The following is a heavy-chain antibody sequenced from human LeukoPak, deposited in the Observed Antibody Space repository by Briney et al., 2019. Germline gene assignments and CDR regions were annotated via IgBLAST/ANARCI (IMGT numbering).Heavy chain of an antibody. D-gene: IGHD3-10*01. J-gene: IGHJ4*02. CDR1: GFTFSSYG. V-gene: IGHV3-30*03. CDR3: ASMGHFDY. CDR2: ISYDGSNK. Sequence: GGSLRLSCAASGFTFSSYGMPWVRQAPGKGLEWVAVISYDGSNKYYADSVKGRFTISRDNSKNTLYLQMNSLRAEDTAVYYCASMGHFDYWGQGTLVTVSS.